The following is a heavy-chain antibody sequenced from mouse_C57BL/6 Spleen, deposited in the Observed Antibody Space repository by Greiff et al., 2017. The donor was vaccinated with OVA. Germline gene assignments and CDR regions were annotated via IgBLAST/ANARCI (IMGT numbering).Heavy chain of an antibody. J-gene: IGHJ2*01. Sequence: VKLMESGAELVRPGTSVKVSCKASGYAFTNYLIEWVKQRPGQGLEWIGVINPGSGGTNYNEKFKGKATLTADKSSSTAYMQRSSLTSEDSAVYFCARGNYDHYYDYWGQGTTLTVSS. V-gene: IGHV1-54*01. D-gene: IGHD2-4*01. CDR2: INPGSGGT. CDR1: GYAFTNYL. CDR3: ARGNYDHYYDY.